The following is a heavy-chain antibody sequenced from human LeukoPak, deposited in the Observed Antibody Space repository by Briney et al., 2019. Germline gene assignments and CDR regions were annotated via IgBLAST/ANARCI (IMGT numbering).Heavy chain of an antibody. CDR1: GFTFSSYS. CDR2: ISSSSSYI. J-gene: IGHJ4*02. V-gene: IGHV3-21*01. CDR3: ARVASTTLDY. Sequence: GGSLRLSCAASGFTFSSYSMNWVRQAPGEGLEWVSSISSSSSYIYYADSVKGRFTISRDNAKNSLYLQMNSLRAEDTAVYYCARVASTTLDYWGQGTLVTVSS. D-gene: IGHD2-2*01.